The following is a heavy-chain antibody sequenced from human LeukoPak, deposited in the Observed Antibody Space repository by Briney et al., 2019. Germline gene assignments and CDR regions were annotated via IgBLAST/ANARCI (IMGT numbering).Heavy chain of an antibody. CDR2: IYDSGTT. CDR3: ARDWGKTVASEY. D-gene: IGHD3-16*01. Sequence: GGSLRLSCAASGFTVSNNYMSWVRQAPGKGLEWVSVIYDSGTTFYADSVKGRLTISRDNSKNTLYLQMNSLRAEDTAVYYCARDWGKTVASEYWGQGTLVTVSS. V-gene: IGHV3-53*01. J-gene: IGHJ4*02. CDR1: GFTVSNNY.